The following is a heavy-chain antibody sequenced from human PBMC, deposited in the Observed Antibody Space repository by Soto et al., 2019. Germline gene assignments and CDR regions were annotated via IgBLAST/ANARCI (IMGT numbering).Heavy chain of an antibody. Sequence: ESGGGVVQPGRSLRLSCAASGFTFSSYGMHWVRQAPGKGLEWVAVISYDGSNKYYADSVKGRFTISRDNSKNTLYLQMNSLRAEDTAVYYCAKESAVSGSYFDYWGQGTLVTVSS. V-gene: IGHV3-30*18. CDR3: AKESAVSGSYFDY. CDR1: GFTFSSYG. CDR2: ISYDGSNK. D-gene: IGHD1-26*01. J-gene: IGHJ4*02.